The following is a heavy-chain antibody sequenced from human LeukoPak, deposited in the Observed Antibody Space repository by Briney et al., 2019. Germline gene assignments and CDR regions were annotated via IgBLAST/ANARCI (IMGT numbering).Heavy chain of an antibody. V-gene: IGHV4-59*01. CDR3: GRDGITVITYRDVFNI. CDR2: IYYSGST. J-gene: IGHJ3*02. D-gene: IGHD3-16*01. Sequence: SETLSLTCTVSGGSISSYYWSWIRQPPGKGLEWIGYIYYSGSTNYNPSLKSRVTISVDTSKNQFSLKLSSVTAADTAVYYCGRDGITVITYRDVFNIWAKGKRVTVSS. CDR1: GGSISSYY.